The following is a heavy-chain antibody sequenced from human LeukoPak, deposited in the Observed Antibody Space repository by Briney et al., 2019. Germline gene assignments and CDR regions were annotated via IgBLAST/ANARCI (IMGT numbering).Heavy chain of an antibody. CDR3: ARPSGTSGSYPFDY. V-gene: IGHV4-59*01. J-gene: IGHJ4*02. D-gene: IGHD1-26*01. CDR1: GGSISSYY. Sequence: SETLSLTCTVSGGSISSYYWSWIRQPPGKGLEWVGYTYYIGSTNYNPSLKSRVTISVDTSKNQFSLKLSSVTAADTAVYYCARPSGTSGSYPFDYWGQGTLVTVSS. CDR2: TYYIGST.